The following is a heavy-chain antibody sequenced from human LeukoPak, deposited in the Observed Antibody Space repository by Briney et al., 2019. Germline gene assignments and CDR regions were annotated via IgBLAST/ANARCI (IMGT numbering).Heavy chain of an antibody. CDR3: AGPSVDYYYYYYMDV. CDR1: GYTFTGYY. J-gene: IGHJ6*03. Sequence: ASVKVSCKASGYTFTGYYMHWVRQAPGQGLEWMGWINLNSGGTNYAQKFQGRVTMTRDTSISTAYMELSRLRSDDTAVYYCAGPSVDYYYYYYMDVWGKGTTVTVSS. CDR2: INLNSGGT. V-gene: IGHV1-2*02.